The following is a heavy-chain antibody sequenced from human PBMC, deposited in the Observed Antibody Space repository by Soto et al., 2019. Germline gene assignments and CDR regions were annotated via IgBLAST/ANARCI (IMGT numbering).Heavy chain of an antibody. D-gene: IGHD3-3*01. J-gene: IGHJ6*02. Sequence: PGGSLRLSCAASGFTFSSYAMSWVRQAPGKGLEWVSAISGSGGSTYYADSVKGRFTISRDNSKNTLYLQMNSLRAEDTAVYYCAASTIFGVVAYYGMDFWGQGTTVTVSS. CDR1: GFTFSSYA. CDR3: AASTIFGVVAYYGMDF. CDR2: ISGSGGST. V-gene: IGHV3-23*01.